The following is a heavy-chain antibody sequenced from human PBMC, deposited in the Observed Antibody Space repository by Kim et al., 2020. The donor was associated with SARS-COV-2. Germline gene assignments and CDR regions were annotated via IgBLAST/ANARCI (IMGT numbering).Heavy chain of an antibody. Sequence: LKSRVTISVDTSKSQFSLKLSSVAAADTAVYYCARAVEVDHKGGGYYFDYWGQGTLVTVSS. J-gene: IGHJ4*02. V-gene: IGHV4-34*01. CDR3: ARAVEVDHKGGGYYFDY. D-gene: IGHD3-16*01.